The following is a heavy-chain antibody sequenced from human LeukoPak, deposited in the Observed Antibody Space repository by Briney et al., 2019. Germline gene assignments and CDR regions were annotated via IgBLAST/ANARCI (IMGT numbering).Heavy chain of an antibody. J-gene: IGHJ4*02. D-gene: IGHD3-16*01. V-gene: IGHV4-4*02. CDR1: GGSISTNNW. Sequence: PSETLSLTCAVSGGSISTNNWWSWVRQPPGKGLEWIGEIYHTGSTNYSPSLRSRVTMSIDKSNNQFSPNLNSVTAADTAVYYCAKSGDYLWDYWGQGTLVTVSS. CDR2: IYHTGST. CDR3: AKSGDYLWDY.